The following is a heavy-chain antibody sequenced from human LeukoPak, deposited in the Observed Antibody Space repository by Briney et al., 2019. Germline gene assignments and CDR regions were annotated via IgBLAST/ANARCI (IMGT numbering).Heavy chain of an antibody. CDR1: GFTFSNYW. CDR3: AKGSYYDSSGSFYFDY. V-gene: IGHV3-23*01. J-gene: IGHJ4*02. Sequence: GGSLRLSCAASGFTFSNYWMNWVRQAPGKGLERVSGISGSGDNTYYADSVKGRFTISRDNSKNTLYVQVNSLGTEDTAAYYCAKGSYYDSSGSFYFDYWGQGTLVTVSS. CDR2: ISGSGDNT. D-gene: IGHD3-22*01.